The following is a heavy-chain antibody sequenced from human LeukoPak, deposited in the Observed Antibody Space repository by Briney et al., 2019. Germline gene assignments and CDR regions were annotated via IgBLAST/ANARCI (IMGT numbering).Heavy chain of an antibody. CDR3: ARGVVKPNYFDY. V-gene: IGHV4-31*03. D-gene: IGHD3-3*01. CDR1: GGSISSGGYY. Sequence: SETLSLTCTVSGGSISSGGYYWSWIRQHLGKGLEWIGYIYYSGSTYYNPSLKSRVTISVDTSKNQFSLKLSSVTAADTAVYYCARGVVKPNYFDYWGQGTLVTVSS. J-gene: IGHJ4*02. CDR2: IYYSGST.